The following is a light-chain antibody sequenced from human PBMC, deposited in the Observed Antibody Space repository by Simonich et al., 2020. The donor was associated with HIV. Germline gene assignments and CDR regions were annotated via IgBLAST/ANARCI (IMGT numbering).Light chain of an antibody. CDR3: QQYGRSPNT. J-gene: IGKJ1*01. Sequence: EIVLTQSPGTLSLSPGERATLSCRASPSVSSYLAWYQLKPGQAPRLLIYDASTRATGIPARFRGSGSGTEFTLTISSMQSEDFAVYYCQQYGRSPNTFGQGTKVEIK. CDR2: DAS. CDR1: PSVSSY. V-gene: IGKV3-20*01.